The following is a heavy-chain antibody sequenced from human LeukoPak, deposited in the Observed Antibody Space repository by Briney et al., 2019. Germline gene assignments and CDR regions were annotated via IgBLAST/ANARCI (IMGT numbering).Heavy chain of an antibody. J-gene: IGHJ6*03. CDR1: GYTFTGYY. V-gene: IGHV1-2*02. CDR2: INPNSGGT. D-gene: IGHD6-19*01. CDR3: ARVSPAVVRGHYYYYMDV. Sequence: ASVKVSCKASGYTFTGYYMHWVRQAPGQGLEWMGWINPNSGGTNYAQKFQGRVTMTRDTSISTAYMELSRLRSDDTAVYYCARVSPAVVRGHYYYYMDVWGKGTTVTVSS.